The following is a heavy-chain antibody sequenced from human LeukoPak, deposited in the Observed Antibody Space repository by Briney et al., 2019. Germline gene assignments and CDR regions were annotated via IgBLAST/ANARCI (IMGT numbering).Heavy chain of an antibody. CDR2: ISYTGST. Sequence: SETLSLTCTISGGSISPYFWSWIRQPPGKGLEWIGYISYTGSTNYNPSLKSRVTISVDTSKNQFSLQLTSVTAADTAVYYCARDDYRGVTNFDPWGQGTLVTVSS. D-gene: IGHD3-10*01. CDR3: ARDDYRGVTNFDP. V-gene: IGHV4-59*01. CDR1: GGSISPYF. J-gene: IGHJ5*02.